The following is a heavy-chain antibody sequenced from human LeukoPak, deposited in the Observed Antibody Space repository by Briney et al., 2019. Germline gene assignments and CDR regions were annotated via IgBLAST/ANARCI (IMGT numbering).Heavy chain of an antibody. CDR1: GYTFTSYY. Sequence: GASVKVSCKPSGYTFTSYYIHWVRQAPGQGLEWMGIINPIGRSTNYAQKLQGRVTVTTDTSTNTAYMELRSLRSDDTAVYYCAREGIAAAAYYYYYYGMDVWGQGTTVTVSS. V-gene: IGHV1-46*01. J-gene: IGHJ6*02. CDR2: INPIGRST. D-gene: IGHD6-13*01. CDR3: AREGIAAAAYYYYYYGMDV.